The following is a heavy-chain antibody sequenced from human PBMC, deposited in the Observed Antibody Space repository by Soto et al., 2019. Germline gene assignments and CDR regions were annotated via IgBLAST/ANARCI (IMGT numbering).Heavy chain of an antibody. CDR2: IYATGTT. J-gene: IGHJ5*02. Sequence: AETLSLTCTVSGASISGFYWSWIRKSAGKGLEWIGRIYATGTTDYNHSLKSRVMMSVDTSKKQFSLKLRSVTAADTAVYYCVRDGTKTLRXWFDTWHQG. CDR1: GASISGFY. V-gene: IGHV4-4*07. CDR3: VRDGTKTLRXWFDT. D-gene: IGHD1-1*01.